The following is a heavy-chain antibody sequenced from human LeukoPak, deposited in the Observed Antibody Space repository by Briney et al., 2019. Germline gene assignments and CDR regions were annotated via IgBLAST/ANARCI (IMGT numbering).Heavy chain of an antibody. D-gene: IGHD1-1*01. Sequence: GGSPRHSCAASGFTFSTYWMKRGRQAPGKGLEWVASIKEDGSDKYYVDSVKGRFSISRDNAKNSLYLQMNSLRTEDTAVYYCAKGGQYNFDYWGQGTLVTVSS. CDR3: AKGGQYNFDY. J-gene: IGHJ4*02. CDR2: IKEDGSDK. V-gene: IGHV3-7*01. CDR1: GFTFSTYW.